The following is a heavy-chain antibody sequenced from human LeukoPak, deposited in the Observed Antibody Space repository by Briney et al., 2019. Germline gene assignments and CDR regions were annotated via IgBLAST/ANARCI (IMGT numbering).Heavy chain of an antibody. Sequence: SETLSLTCTVSGGSISSGGYYWSWIRQPPGKGLEWIGYIYHSGSTYYNPSLKSRVTISVDTSKNQFSLKLSSVTAADTAVYYCARVKEQWLVYNWFDPWGQGTLVTVSS. D-gene: IGHD6-19*01. CDR2: IYHSGST. J-gene: IGHJ5*02. CDR1: GGSISSGGYY. V-gene: IGHV4-30-2*01. CDR3: ARVKEQWLVYNWFDP.